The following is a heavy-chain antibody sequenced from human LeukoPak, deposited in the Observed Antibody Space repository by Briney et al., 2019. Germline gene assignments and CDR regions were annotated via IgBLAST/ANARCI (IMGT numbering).Heavy chain of an antibody. CDR3: ARTYYDSSGYWFDS. CDR2: ISSSSSYT. D-gene: IGHD3-22*01. CDR1: GFTFSDYY. V-gene: IGHV3-11*03. J-gene: IGHJ5*01. Sequence: GGSLRLSCAAHGFTFSDYYMSWIRQAPGKGLEWVSYISSSSSYTNYADSVKGRFTISRDNAKNSLYLRMNSLRAEDTAVYYCARTYYDSSGYWFDSGGQGTLVTVS.